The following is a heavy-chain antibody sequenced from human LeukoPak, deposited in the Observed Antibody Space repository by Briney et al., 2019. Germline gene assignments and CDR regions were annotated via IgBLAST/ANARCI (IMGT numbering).Heavy chain of an antibody. V-gene: IGHV3-23*01. CDR1: GFTFSIYA. CDR3: EGYYDSSGSALDY. CDR2: ITSRGEST. Sequence: GGSLRLSCAASGFTFSIYAMSWVRQAPGKGLQWVSSITSRGESTWYVDSVKGRFTISRDNSKNTLYLQMNSLRAEDTAVYYCEGYYDSSGSALDYWGQGTLVTVSS. J-gene: IGHJ4*02. D-gene: IGHD3-22*01.